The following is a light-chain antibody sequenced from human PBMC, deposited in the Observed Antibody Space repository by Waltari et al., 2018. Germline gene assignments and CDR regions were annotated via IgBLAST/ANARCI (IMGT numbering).Light chain of an antibody. CDR1: SSDVGSYNL. CDR2: EFS. V-gene: IGLV2-23*02. J-gene: IGLJ2*01. Sequence: QSALTHPASVSGAPGKSFTISYTATSSDVGSYNLVSCYQQQPGKAPKLMIYEFSKRPSGVSHRFSGSKAANTASLTISVLEAEDEADYYCCSYAGSFVVFGGRTKLTVL. CDR3: CSYAGSFVV.